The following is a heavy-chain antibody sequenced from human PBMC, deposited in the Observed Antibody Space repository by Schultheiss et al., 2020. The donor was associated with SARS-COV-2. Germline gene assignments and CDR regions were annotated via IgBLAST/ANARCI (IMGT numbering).Heavy chain of an antibody. V-gene: IGHV3-33*08. J-gene: IGHJ4*02. CDR3: ARDKYDSSGYYSIPDY. CDR1: GFTFSSYA. D-gene: IGHD3-22*01. CDR2: IWYDGSNK. Sequence: GGSLRLSCAASGFTFSSYAMSWVRQAPGKGLEWVAVIWYDGSNKYYADSVKGRFTISRDNAKNSLYLQMNSLRAEDTAVYYCARDKYDSSGYYSIPDYWGQGTLVTVSS.